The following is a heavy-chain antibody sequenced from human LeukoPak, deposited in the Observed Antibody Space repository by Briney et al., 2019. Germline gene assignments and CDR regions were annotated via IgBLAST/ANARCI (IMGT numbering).Heavy chain of an antibody. CDR1: EFTFTNYW. D-gene: IGHD1-7*01. V-gene: IGHV3-7*01. CDR3: ARWEIRGTAHQLDY. J-gene: IGHJ4*02. Sequence: GGSLRLSCAASEFTFTNYWMSWVRQAPGKGLEWVAHMKQDGRETHYVDSVKGRFTISRDNAKNSVYLQMNSLRAEDTAVYYCARWEIRGTAHQLDYWGQGTLVTVSS. CDR2: MKQDGRET.